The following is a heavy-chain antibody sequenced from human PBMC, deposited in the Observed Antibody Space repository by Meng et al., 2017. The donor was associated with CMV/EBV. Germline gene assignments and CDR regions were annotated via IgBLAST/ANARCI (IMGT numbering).Heavy chain of an antibody. CDR1: GGSISSSSYY. CDR2: INYSGRT. J-gene: IGHJ4*02. V-gene: IGHV4-39*01. D-gene: IGHD3-3*01. Sequence: SETLSLTCTVSGGSISSSSYYWGWIRQPPRKGLEWIESINYSGRTYYNPSLKSRVTISVDTSKNQVSLKLSSVTAADTAVYYCARSYEFWSGYYFDYWGQGTLVTVSS. CDR3: ARSYEFWSGYYFDY.